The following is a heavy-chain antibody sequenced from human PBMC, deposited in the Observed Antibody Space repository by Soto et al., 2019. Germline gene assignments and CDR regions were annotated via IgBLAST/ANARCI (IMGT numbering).Heavy chain of an antibody. CDR2: INPNSGGT. J-gene: IGHJ3*02. CDR3: ARGRSGYHDAFDI. V-gene: IGHV1-2*04. Sequence: ASLKVSCKASGYTFTFSYMHFLRQAPGQGLEWMGWINPNSGGTNYAQTFPGWVPMTRYPSLRTASLELSRLRSDDTAVYYCARGRSGYHDAFDIWGQGTMVTVSS. CDR1: GYTFTFSY. D-gene: IGHD2-15*01.